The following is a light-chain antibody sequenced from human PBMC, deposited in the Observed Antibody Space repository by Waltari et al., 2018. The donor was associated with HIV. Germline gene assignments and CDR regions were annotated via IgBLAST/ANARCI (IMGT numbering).Light chain of an antibody. Sequence: QSVLTQPPSASGTPGQRVTISCSGSSSNIGTNYIYWYQQLPGTAPKLLIYRNNQRPSRVPDRFSGSNSGTSVFLAISGLRSEDEADYYCAAWDENLSGRVVFGGGTKLTVL. CDR3: AAWDENLSGRVV. V-gene: IGLV1-47*01. J-gene: IGLJ2*01. CDR2: RNN. CDR1: SSNIGTNY.